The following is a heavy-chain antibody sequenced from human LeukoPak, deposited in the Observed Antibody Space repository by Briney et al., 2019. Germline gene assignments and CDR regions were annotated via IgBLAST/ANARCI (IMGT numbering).Heavy chain of an antibody. CDR1: GFTFSSHA. J-gene: IGHJ6*02. Sequence: PGRSLRLSCAASGFTFSSHAMHWVRQAPGKGLEWVAVISYDGSNKYYADSVKGRFTISRDNSKNTLYLQMNSLRAEDTAVYYCARDLRYNWNYKFSYYYGMDVWGQGTTVTVSS. CDR2: ISYDGSNK. V-gene: IGHV3-30-3*01. CDR3: ARDLRYNWNYKFSYYYGMDV. D-gene: IGHD1-7*01.